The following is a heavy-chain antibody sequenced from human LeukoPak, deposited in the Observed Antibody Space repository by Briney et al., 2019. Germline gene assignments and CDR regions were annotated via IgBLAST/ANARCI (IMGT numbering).Heavy chain of an antibody. J-gene: IGHJ3*02. CDR1: GFTFDDYA. CDR2: ISWDGGST. Sequence: GGSLRLSCAASGFTFDDYAMHWVRQAPGKGLEWVSLISWDGGSTYYADSVKGRFTISRDNAKNSLYLQMNSLRAEDTAVYYCARDCERSRYSGYPDDAFDIWGQGTMVTVSS. CDR3: ARDCERSRYSGYPDDAFDI. D-gene: IGHD5-12*01. V-gene: IGHV3-43D*03.